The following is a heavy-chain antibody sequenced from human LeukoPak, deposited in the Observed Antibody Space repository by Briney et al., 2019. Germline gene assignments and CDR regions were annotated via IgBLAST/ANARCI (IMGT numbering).Heavy chain of an antibody. V-gene: IGHV4-39*01. D-gene: IGHD3-16*01. Sequence: SETLSLTCTVSGGSISSSTYYWGWIRRPPGKGLEWIGSVYYSGSTYYNPSLKSRVTVSVDTSKNQFSLNLSSVTAADTAVYYCVRGSTLRHYQYWGQGTLVTVSS. CDR3: VRGSTLRHYQY. CDR1: GGSISSSTYY. CDR2: VYYSGST. J-gene: IGHJ4*02.